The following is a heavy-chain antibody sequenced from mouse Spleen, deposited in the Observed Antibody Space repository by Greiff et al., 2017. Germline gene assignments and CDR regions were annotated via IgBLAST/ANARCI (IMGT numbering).Heavy chain of an antibody. D-gene: IGHD2-1*01. CDR1: GYAFTNYL. Sequence: QVQLQQSGAELVRPGTSVKVSCKASGYAFTNYLIEWVKQRSGQGLEWIGWFYPGSGSIKYNEKFKDKATLTADKSSSTVYMELSRLTSEDSAVYFCARHEYGNRDYAMDYWGQGTSVTVSS. V-gene: IGHV1-62-2*01. CDR2: FYPGSGSI. J-gene: IGHJ4*01. CDR3: ARHEYGNRDYAMDY.